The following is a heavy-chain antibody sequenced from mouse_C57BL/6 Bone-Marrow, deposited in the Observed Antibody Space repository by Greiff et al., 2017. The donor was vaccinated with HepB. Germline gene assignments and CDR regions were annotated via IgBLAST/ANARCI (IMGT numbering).Heavy chain of an antibody. Sequence: VQLQQSGAELVKPGASVKLSCTASGFHITDYYMHWVKQRTEQGLEWIGRIDPEDGETKYAPKFPGKATITADTSSNTAYLQLSSLTSEDTAVYYWARKRGSRAWFAYWGQGTLVTVSA. CDR3: ARKRGSRAWFAY. D-gene: IGHD1-1*01. J-gene: IGHJ3*01. CDR1: GFHITDYY. CDR2: IDPEDGET. V-gene: IGHV14-2*01.